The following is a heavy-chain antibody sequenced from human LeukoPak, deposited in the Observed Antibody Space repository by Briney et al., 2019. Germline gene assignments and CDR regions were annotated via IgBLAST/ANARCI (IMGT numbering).Heavy chain of an antibody. CDR2: IWHDGTYK. Sequence: PGGSLRLSCAASGFRFRDSAMHWVRQAPGKGLEWVSVIWHDGTYKYYVDSVKGRFTISRDDSKNTLYLQMNSLRAEDTAVYYCARAYCSSTRCRGYYYGMDVWGEGTTVTVSS. CDR3: ARAYCSSTRCRGYYYGMDV. D-gene: IGHD2-2*01. J-gene: IGHJ6*04. V-gene: IGHV3-33*01. CDR1: GFRFRDSA.